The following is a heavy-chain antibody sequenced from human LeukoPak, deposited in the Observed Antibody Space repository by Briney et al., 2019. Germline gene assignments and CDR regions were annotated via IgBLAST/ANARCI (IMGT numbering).Heavy chain of an antibody. CDR3: VRVHGWAFDY. J-gene: IGHJ4*02. Sequence: GGSLRLSCAASGFTFSGHNMNWVRQAPGKGLEWVSLTYSGGSTYYADSVKGRFTISRDNSKNTLYLQMNSLRAEDTAVYYCVRVHGWAFDYWGQGALVTVSS. V-gene: IGHV3-53*01. D-gene: IGHD3-10*01. CDR2: TYSGGST. CDR1: GFTFSGHN.